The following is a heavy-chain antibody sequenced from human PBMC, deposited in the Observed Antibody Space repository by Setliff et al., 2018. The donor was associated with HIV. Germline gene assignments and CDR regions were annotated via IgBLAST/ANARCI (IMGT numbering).Heavy chain of an antibody. CDR3: ARGGSNSWSPFDY. J-gene: IGHJ4*02. Sequence: PGGSLRLSCAASGFTFSSYSMNWVRQAPGKGLEWVSYISSSGTTIYYADSVKGRFTISKDNAKNSLYLQTNSLRAEDTAVYYCARGGSNSWSPFDYWGQGTLVTVSS. V-gene: IGHV3-48*04. D-gene: IGHD6-13*01. CDR1: GFTFSSYS. CDR2: ISSSGTTI.